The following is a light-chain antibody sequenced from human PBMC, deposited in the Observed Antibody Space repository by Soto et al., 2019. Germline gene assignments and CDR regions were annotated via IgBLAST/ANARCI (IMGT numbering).Light chain of an antibody. CDR1: SSDVGGYNY. J-gene: IGLJ1*01. V-gene: IGLV2-8*01. CDR3: NSYADTNTYV. Sequence: QSALTQPPSASGSPGQSVTISCTGTSSDVGGYNYVSWYQQHPGKAPKLMIYGVTKRPSGVPDRFSGSKSGNTASLTVSGLQAEDEADYYCNSYADTNTYVFGTGTKLTVL. CDR2: GVT.